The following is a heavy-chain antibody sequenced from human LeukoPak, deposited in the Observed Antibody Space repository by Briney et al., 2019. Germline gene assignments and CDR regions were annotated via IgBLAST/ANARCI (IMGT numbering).Heavy chain of an antibody. CDR2: ISYDGSNK. J-gene: IGHJ6*04. V-gene: IGHV3-30-3*01. CDR1: GFTFSSYA. Sequence: GRSLRLSCAASGFTFSSYAMHWVRQAPGKGLEWVAVISYDGSNKYYADSVKGRFTISRDNAKNSLYLQMNSLRAEDTAVYYCARGGPIVVVPAPGAFDIWGKGTTVTVSS. D-gene: IGHD2-2*01. CDR3: ARGGPIVVVPAPGAFDI.